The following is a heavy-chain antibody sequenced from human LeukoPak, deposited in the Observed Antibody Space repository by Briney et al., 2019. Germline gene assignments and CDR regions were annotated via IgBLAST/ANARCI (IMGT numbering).Heavy chain of an antibody. D-gene: IGHD6-19*01. Sequence: SETLSLTCTVSGGSISSYYWSWIRQPPGKGLEWIGYIYYSGSTNYNPSLKSRVTISVDTSKNQFSLKLSSVTAADTAVYYCARGTAVAATARTRVYFDYWGRGTLVTVSS. V-gene: IGHV4-59*01. CDR1: GGSISSYY. J-gene: IGHJ4*02. CDR3: ARGTAVAATARTRVYFDY. CDR2: IYYSGST.